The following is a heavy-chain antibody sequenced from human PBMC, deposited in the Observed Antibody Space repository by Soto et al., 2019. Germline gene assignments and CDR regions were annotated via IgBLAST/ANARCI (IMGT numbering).Heavy chain of an antibody. CDR3: ASLYSGSYSPNLDY. CDR2: IIPIFGTA. Sequence: QVQLVQSGAEVTKPGSSVKVSCKASGGTFSSYAISWVRQAPGQGLEWMGGIIPIFGTANYAQKFQGRVTITADKSTSTAYMELNSLRSEDTAVYYCASLYSGSYSPNLDYWGQGTLVTVSS. D-gene: IGHD1-26*01. V-gene: IGHV1-69*06. J-gene: IGHJ4*02. CDR1: GGTFSSYA.